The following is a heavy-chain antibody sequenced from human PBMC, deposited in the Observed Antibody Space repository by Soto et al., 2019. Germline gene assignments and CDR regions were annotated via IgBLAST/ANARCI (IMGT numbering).Heavy chain of an antibody. Sequence: PGGSLRLSCAASGFTFNTYSMNWVRHAPGKGLEWVSFISSRNSFIYYADSVRGRFTISRDNAKNSVFLQMNSLRVEDTAVYYCARDPAGSTRPYYYGMDVWGQGTTVTVSS. D-gene: IGHD2-2*01. CDR3: ARDPAGSTRPYYYGMDV. V-gene: IGHV3-21*01. CDR1: GFTFNTYS. J-gene: IGHJ6*02. CDR2: ISSRNSFI.